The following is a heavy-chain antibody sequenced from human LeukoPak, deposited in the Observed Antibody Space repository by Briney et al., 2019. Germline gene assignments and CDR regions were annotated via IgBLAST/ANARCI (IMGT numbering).Heavy chain of an antibody. J-gene: IGHJ4*02. CDR1: GFIFSSYA. D-gene: IGHD3-16*02. CDR2: INHSGST. V-gene: IGHV4-34*08. Sequence: GSLRLSCAASGFIFSSYAMSWVRQPPGKGLEWIGEINHSGSTNYNPSLKSRVTISVDTSKNQFSLKLSSVTAADTAVYYCATTEAYYDYVWGSYRQFDYWGQGTLVTVSS. CDR3: ATTEAYYDYVWGSYRQFDY.